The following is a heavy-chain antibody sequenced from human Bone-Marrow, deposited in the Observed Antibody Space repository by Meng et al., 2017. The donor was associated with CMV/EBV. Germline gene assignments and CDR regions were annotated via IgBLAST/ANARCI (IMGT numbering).Heavy chain of an antibody. Sequence: ASVKVSCKVSGYTLTELSMHWVRQAPGKGLEWMGGFDPEDGETIYAQKFQGRVTMTEDTSTDTAYMELSSLRSEDTAVYYCATRGLEDIVVVPAAIHYYGMDVWGQGNTVTVAS. J-gene: IGHJ6*02. CDR1: GYTLTELS. D-gene: IGHD2-2*02. V-gene: IGHV1-24*01. CDR2: FDPEDGET. CDR3: ATRGLEDIVVVPAAIHYYGMDV.